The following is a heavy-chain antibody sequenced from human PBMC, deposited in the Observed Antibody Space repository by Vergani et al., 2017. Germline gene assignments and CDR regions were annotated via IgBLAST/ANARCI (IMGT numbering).Heavy chain of an antibody. V-gene: IGHV1-69*02. Sequence: QVQLVQSGAEVKKPGSSVKFSCKASGGTFSSYTISWVRQAPGQGLEWMGRIIPILGIANYAQKFQGRVTITADKSTSTAYMELSSLRSDDTAVYYCAXGAVPAAPRSYYYGMDVWGQGTTVTVSS. D-gene: IGHD2-2*01. J-gene: IGHJ6*02. CDR1: GGTFSSYT. CDR2: IIPILGIA. CDR3: AXGAVPAAPRSYYYGMDV.